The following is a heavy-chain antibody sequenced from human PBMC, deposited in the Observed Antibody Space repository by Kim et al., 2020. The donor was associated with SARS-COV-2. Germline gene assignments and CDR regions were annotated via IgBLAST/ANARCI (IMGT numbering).Heavy chain of an antibody. CDR2: INHSGST. D-gene: IGHD6-19*01. V-gene: IGHV4-34*01. J-gene: IGHJ2*01. CDR1: GGSFSGYY. Sequence: SETLSLTCAVYGGSFSGYYWSWIRQPPGKGLEWIGEINHSGSTNYNPSLKSRVTISVDTSKNQFSLKLSSVTAADTAVYYCARVSSSGWNVPLRINWYFDLWGRGTLVTVSS. CDR3: ARVSSSGWNVPLRINWYFDL.